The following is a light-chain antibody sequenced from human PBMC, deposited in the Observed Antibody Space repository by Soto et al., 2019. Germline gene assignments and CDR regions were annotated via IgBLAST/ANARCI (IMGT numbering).Light chain of an antibody. CDR1: QSVSRY. J-gene: IGKJ4*01. V-gene: IGKV3-11*01. Sequence: EIVLTQSPGTLSLSPGERATLSCRASQSVSRYLAWYQQKPGQAPRLLIYDASNRATGIPARFSGSGSGTDFTLTISSLEPEDFAVYYCQQRRNWPSTFGGGTKVEIK. CDR2: DAS. CDR3: QQRRNWPST.